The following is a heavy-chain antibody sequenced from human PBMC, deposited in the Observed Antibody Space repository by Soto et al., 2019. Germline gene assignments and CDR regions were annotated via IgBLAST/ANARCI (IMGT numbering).Heavy chain of an antibody. J-gene: IGHJ6*03. CDR2: ITWNGGSI. CDR1: GFSFDDYA. V-gene: IGHV3-9*01. Sequence: EVQLVESGGGLVQPGRSLRLSCAASGFSFDDYAMHWVRQAPGKGLEWVSGITWNGGSIGYADSVKGRFTISRDNAKNSLYLQMNSLRAEDTALYYSAKDSTLYHYYYMDVWGKGTTVTVSS. CDR3: AKDSTLYHYYYMDV. D-gene: IGHD3-16*02.